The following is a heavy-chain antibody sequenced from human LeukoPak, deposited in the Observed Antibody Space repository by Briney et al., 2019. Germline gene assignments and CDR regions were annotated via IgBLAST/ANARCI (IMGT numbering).Heavy chain of an antibody. CDR1: GFTSSSYA. Sequence: GGSLRLSCAASGFTSSSYAMHWVRQAPGKGLEWVAVISYDGSNKYYADSVKGRFTISRDNSKNTLYLQMNSLRAEDTAVYYCARDKGLRFLEWLLWDWGQGTLVTVSS. V-gene: IGHV3-30-3*01. CDR3: ARDKGLRFLEWLLWD. J-gene: IGHJ4*02. D-gene: IGHD3-3*01. CDR2: ISYDGSNK.